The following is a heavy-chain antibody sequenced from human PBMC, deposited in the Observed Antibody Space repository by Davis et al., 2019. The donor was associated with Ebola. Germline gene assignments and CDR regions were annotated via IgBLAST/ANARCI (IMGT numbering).Heavy chain of an antibody. V-gene: IGHV3-21*01. J-gene: IGHJ6*04. CDR3: ARDSWDIVVVPAATNYYYGMDV. D-gene: IGHD2-2*01. Sequence: GESLKISCAASGFTFSSYSMNWVRQAPGKGLEWVSSISSSSSYIYYADSVKGRFTISRDNAKNSLYLQMNSLRAEDTAVYYCARDSWDIVVVPAATNYYYGMDVWGKGTTVTVSS. CDR1: GFTFSSYS. CDR2: ISSSSSYI.